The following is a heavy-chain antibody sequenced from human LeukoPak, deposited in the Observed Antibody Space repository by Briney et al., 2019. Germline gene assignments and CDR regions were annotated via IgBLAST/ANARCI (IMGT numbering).Heavy chain of an antibody. V-gene: IGHV1-2*02. Sequence: ASVKVSCKASGYTFTGYYMHWVRQAPGQGLEWMGWINPNSGGTNYAQKFQGRVTMTRDTSISTAYMELSRLRSDDTAVYYCARVRGDLGYCSSTSCPLPTNWFDPWGQGTLVTVSS. D-gene: IGHD2-2*01. J-gene: IGHJ5*02. CDR1: GYTFTGYY. CDR2: INPNSGGT. CDR3: ARVRGDLGYCSSTSCPLPTNWFDP.